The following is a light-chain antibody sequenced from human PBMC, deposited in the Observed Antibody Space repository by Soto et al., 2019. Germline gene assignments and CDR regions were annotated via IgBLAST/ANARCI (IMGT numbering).Light chain of an antibody. CDR1: QGISSA. CDR2: DAS. V-gene: IGKV1-13*02. J-gene: IGKJ5*01. CDR3: QQRGP. Sequence: AIQFTQSPSSLSASVGDRVTITCRASQGISSALAWYQQKPGKAPKLLIYDASSLESGVPSRFSGSGSGTDFTLTISSLQPEDFATYYCQQRGPFGQGTRLEIK.